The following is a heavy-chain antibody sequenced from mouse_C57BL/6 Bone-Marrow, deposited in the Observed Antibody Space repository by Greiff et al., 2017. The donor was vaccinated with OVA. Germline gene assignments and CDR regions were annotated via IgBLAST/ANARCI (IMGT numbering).Heavy chain of an antibody. J-gene: IGHJ2*01. CDR2: IRNKANGYTT. Sequence: EVKLMESGGGLVQPGGSLSLSCAASGFTFTDYYMSWVRQPPGKALEWLGFIRNKANGYTTEYSASVKGRFTISRDNSQSILYLQMNALRAEDSATYYCARYGRPHYFDYWGQGTTLTVSS. CDR1: GFTFTDYY. CDR3: ARYGRPHYFDY. D-gene: IGHD2-12*01. V-gene: IGHV7-3*01.